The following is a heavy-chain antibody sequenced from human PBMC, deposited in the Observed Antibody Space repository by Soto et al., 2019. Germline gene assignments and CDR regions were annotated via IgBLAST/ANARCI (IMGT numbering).Heavy chain of an antibody. CDR2: ISWNSSSI. D-gene: IGHD3-22*01. CDR1: GFIFDDYA. CDR3: ARAINDYYDSSGPDY. V-gene: IGHV3-9*01. Sequence: PGGSLRLSCAASGFIFDDYAMHWVRQAPGKGLEWVSDISWNSSSIYYADSVKGRFIISRDNAKNSLYLQMNSLRAEDTAVYYCARAINDYYDSSGPDYWGQGTLVTVSS. J-gene: IGHJ4*02.